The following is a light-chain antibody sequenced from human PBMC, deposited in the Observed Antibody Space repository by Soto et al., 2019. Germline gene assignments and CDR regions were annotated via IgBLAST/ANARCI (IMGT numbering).Light chain of an antibody. CDR2: LNSSGRH. J-gene: IGLJ2*01. V-gene: IGLV4-69*01. CDR1: SGHSNYA. CDR3: QTWDTGPVV. Sequence: QLVLTQSPSASASLGASVKLTCTLSSGHSNYAIAWHQQRPGKGPRYLMKLNSSGRHTKGDGIPDRFSGSSSGAERYLTISRLQSEDEADYYCQTWDTGPVVFCGGTKLTVL.